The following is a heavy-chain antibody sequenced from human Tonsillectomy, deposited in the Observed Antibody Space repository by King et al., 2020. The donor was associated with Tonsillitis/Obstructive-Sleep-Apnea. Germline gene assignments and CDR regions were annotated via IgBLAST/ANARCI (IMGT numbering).Heavy chain of an antibody. J-gene: IGHJ5*02. D-gene: IGHD4-17*01. CDR2: ISYSGST. CDR3: AREAPVNWFDP. CDR1: GDSISSNNYY. V-gene: IGHV4-39*01. Sequence: QLQESGPGLVKPSETLSLTCTVSGDSISSNNYYWGWIRQPPGKGLEWIGSISYSGSTYYNPSLKSRVTISVDTSKNQFSLKLRSVTAADTAVYYCAREAPVNWFDPWGQGTLVTVSS.